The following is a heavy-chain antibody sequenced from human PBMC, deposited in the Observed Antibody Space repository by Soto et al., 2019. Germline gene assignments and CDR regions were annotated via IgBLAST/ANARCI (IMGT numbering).Heavy chain of an antibody. Sequence: ASVKVSCKASGYTFTSYGISWVRQAPGQGLEWMGWISAYNGNTNYAQKLQGRVTMTTDTSTSTAYMELRSLRSDDTAVYYCARGLEDQQRLVLDGFDYWGQGTLVTVSS. CDR2: ISAYNGNT. V-gene: IGHV1-18*01. CDR1: GYTFTSYG. D-gene: IGHD6-13*01. J-gene: IGHJ4*02. CDR3: ARGLEDQQRLVLDGFDY.